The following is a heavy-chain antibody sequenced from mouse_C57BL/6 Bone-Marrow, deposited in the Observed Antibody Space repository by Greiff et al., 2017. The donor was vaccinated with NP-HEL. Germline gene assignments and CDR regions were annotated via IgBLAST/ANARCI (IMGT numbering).Heavy chain of an antibody. CDR2: ISDGGSYT. CDR1: GLTFSSYA. CDR3: AREVPHWDCYAMDY. V-gene: IGHV5-4*01. J-gene: IGHJ4*01. D-gene: IGHD4-1*01. Sequence: EVKLVESGGGLVKPGGSLKLSCAASGLTFSSYAMSWVRQTPEKRLEWVATISDGGSYTYYPDNVKGRFTISRDNAKNNLYLQMSHLKSEDTAMYYCAREVPHWDCYAMDYWGQGTSVTVSS.